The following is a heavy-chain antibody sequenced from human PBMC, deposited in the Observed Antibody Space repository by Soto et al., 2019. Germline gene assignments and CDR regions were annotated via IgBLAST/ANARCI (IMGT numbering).Heavy chain of an antibody. CDR1: GFTFSGYG. D-gene: IGHD4-4*01. J-gene: IGHJ4*02. CDR3: ARGAYRYFDY. V-gene: IGHV3-30*03. CDR2: ISSDGSST. Sequence: QVQLVESGGGVVQPGRSLRLSCVASGFTFSGYGMHWIRQAPGKAPEWVALISSDGSSTLYADSVKGRFSISRDNARDTLYLQLNNLRPDDTAVFSCARGAYRYFDYWGQGTLVPVSS.